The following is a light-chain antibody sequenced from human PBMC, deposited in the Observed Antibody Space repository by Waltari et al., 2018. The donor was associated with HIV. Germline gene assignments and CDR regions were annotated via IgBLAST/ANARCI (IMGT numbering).Light chain of an antibody. CDR3: VAWDDSLSGYV. V-gene: IGLV1-47*01. CDR1: SSNVGSQP. CDR2: RDY. Sequence: QSVLTQPPSASGTLGQSLTISCPGSSSNVGSQPVYLFQQVSGTAPKLLIYRDYQRRSGIPDRFSGSKSGASASLTISGLRSEDEADYYCVAWDDSLSGYVFGTGTKVSVL. J-gene: IGLJ1*01.